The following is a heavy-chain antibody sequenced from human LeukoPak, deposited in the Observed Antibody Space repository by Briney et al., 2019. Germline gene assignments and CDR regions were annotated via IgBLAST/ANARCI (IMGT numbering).Heavy chain of an antibody. CDR3: ARVSSGYYYGSGSLRDYYYYMDV. V-gene: IGHV4-30-4*07. CDR2: IYYTGRT. CDR1: GGSLSSSGYC. Sequence: SETLSLTCAVSGGSLSSSGYCWNWIRQPPGKGLEWLGYIYYTGRTYYNTSLKSRVTISVDTSKNQFSLKLNSVTTADTAVYYCARVSSGYYYGSGSLRDYYYYMDVWGKGTTVTVSS. J-gene: IGHJ6*03. D-gene: IGHD3-10*01.